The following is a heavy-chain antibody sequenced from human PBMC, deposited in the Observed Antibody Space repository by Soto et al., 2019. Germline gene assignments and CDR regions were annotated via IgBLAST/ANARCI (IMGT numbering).Heavy chain of an antibody. CDR3: ARDGYCSGGSCYSGYFQH. V-gene: IGHV1-3*01. J-gene: IGHJ1*01. D-gene: IGHD2-15*01. CDR1: GYTFTSYA. CDR2: INAGNGNT. Sequence: GTSVKVSCKASGYTFTSYAMHWVRQAPGQRLEWMGWINAGNGNTKYSQKFQGRVTITRDTSASTAYMELSSLRSEDTAVYYCARDGYCSGGSCYSGYFQHWGQGTLVTVSS.